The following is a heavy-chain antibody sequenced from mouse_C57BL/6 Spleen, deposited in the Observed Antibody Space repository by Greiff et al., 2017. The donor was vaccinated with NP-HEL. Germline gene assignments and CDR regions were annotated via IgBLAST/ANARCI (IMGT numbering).Heavy chain of an antibody. CDR1: GFTFSDYY. CDR2: INYDGSST. J-gene: IGHJ2*01. CDR3: ARIYYYGSSYPYFDY. V-gene: IGHV5-16*01. Sequence: EVQLVESEGGLVQPGSSMKLSCTASGFTFSDYYMALVRQVPEKGLEWVATINYDGSSTYYLDSLKSRFIISRDNAKNILYLQMSSLKSEDTATYYCARIYYYGSSYPYFDYWGQGTTLTVSS. D-gene: IGHD1-1*01.